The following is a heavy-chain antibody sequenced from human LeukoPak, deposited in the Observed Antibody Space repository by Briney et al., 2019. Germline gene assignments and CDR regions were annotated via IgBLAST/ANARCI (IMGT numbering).Heavy chain of an antibody. Sequence: GGSLRLSCAVSGYTFSIYAMHWVRQAPGQGLEYVSAISSNGGSTYYANSVKGRFTISRDNSKNTLYLQMGSLRVEDMAVYYCARASSGWYGYWGQGTLVTVSS. CDR3: ARASSGWYGY. J-gene: IGHJ4*02. CDR1: GYTFSIYA. V-gene: IGHV3-64*01. CDR2: ISSNGGST. D-gene: IGHD6-19*01.